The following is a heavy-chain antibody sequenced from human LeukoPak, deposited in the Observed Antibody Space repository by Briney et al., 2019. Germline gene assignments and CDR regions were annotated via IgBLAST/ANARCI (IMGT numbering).Heavy chain of an antibody. CDR1: GGSISSSSYY. D-gene: IGHD1-26*01. Sequence: SETLSLTCTVSGGSISSSSYYWGWIRQPPGKGLEWIGSIYYSGSTYYNPSLKSRVTISVDTSKNQFSLKLSSVTAADTAVYYCARRYSGSYSTVWFDPWGQGTLVTVSS. CDR3: ARRYSGSYSTVWFDP. J-gene: IGHJ5*02. V-gene: IGHV4-39*01. CDR2: IYYSGST.